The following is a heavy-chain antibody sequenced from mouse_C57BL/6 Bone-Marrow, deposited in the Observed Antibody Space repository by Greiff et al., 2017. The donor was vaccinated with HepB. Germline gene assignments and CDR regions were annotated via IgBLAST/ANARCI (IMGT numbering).Heavy chain of an antibody. Sequence: DVKLVESGPGLVKPSQSLSLTCSVTGYSITSGYYWNWIRQFPGNKLEWMGYISYDGSNNYNPSLKNRISITRDTSKNQFFLKLNSVTTEDTATYYCARDDYVFDYWGQGTTLTVSS. CDR1: GYSITSGYY. J-gene: IGHJ2*01. CDR3: ARDDYVFDY. V-gene: IGHV3-6*01. D-gene: IGHD2-4*01. CDR2: ISYDGSN.